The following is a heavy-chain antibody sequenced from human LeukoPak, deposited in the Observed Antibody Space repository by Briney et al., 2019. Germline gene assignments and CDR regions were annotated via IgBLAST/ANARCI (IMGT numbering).Heavy chain of an antibody. D-gene: IGHD2-15*01. J-gene: IGHJ6*02. CDR3: AAGGGRVAATLGLYYYGMDV. CDR2: INHSGST. Sequence: SETLSLTCVVHGGSFSGYYWNWIRQPPGKGLEWIGEINHSGSTNYNPSLKSRVTISVDTSKNQFSLKLSSVTAADTAVYYCAAGGGRVAATLGLYYYGMDVWGQGTTVTVSS. CDR1: GGSFSGYY. V-gene: IGHV4-34*01.